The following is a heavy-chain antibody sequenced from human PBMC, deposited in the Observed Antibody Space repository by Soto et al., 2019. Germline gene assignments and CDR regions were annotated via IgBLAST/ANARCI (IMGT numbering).Heavy chain of an antibody. CDR2: IWYDGSNK. Sequence: QVQLVESGGGVVQPGRSLRLSCAASGFTFSSYGMHWVRQAPGKGLEWVAVIWYDGSNKYYADSVKGRFTISRDNSKKTLYLKRTSLRAKARAVYYGGREGGQYAAFGSKSYTLNAWGKGTPVPASS. V-gene: IGHV3-33*01. CDR3: GREGGQYAAFGSKSYTLNA. CDR1: GFTFSSYG. J-gene: IGHJ6*04. D-gene: IGHD1-1*01.